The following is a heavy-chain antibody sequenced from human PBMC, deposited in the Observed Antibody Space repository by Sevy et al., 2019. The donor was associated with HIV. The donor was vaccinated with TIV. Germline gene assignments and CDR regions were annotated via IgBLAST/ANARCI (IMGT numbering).Heavy chain of an antibody. CDR1: GFTFSSYW. V-gene: IGHV3-7*01. CDR3: GQAMDV. J-gene: IGHJ6*02. Sequence: GGSLRLSCVASGFTFSSYWMNWVRQAPGKGLEWVANIKQDGSEIYYVDSVKGRFTISRDNAQNSVHLQMNSLRVEDTAVYCCGQAMDVWGQGTTVTVSS. CDR2: IKQDGSEI.